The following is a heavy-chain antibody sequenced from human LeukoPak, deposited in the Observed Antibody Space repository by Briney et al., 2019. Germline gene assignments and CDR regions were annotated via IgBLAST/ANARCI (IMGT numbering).Heavy chain of an antibody. J-gene: IGHJ1*01. CDR3: ARDDYNTLGYNFHH. D-gene: IGHD1-1*01. CDR1: GFTFADHA. CDR2: INWNNDGI. Sequence: GTSLRLSCVASGFTFADHAMHWVRRAPGQGPEWVTGINWNNDGIVYAASVKGRFTVSRDNAKNTLYLQMNGLRPEDTAFYYCARDDYNTLGYNFHHWGQGTLVTVSS. V-gene: IGHV3-9*01.